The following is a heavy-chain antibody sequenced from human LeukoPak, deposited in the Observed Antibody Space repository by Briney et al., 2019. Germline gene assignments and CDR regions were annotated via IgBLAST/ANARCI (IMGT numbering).Heavy chain of an antibody. CDR3: ARDREEYLAVAATGDY. D-gene: IGHD6-19*01. CDR1: GFTFSSYE. CDR2: ISSSGSTI. V-gene: IGHV3-48*03. J-gene: IGHJ4*02. Sequence: GGSLRLSCAASGFTFSSYEMNWVRQAPGKGLEWVSYISSSGSTIYYADSVKGRFTISRDNAKNSLYLQMNSLRAEDTAVYYCARDREEYLAVAATGDYWGQGTLVTVSS.